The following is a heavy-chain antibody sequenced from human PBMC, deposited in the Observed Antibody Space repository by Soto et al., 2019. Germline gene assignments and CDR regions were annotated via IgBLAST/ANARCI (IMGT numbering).Heavy chain of an antibody. CDR2: MNPNSGNT. CDR1: GYTFTSYD. V-gene: IGHV1-8*01. J-gene: IGHJ6*02. D-gene: IGHD3-3*01. Sequence: ASVNVSCKASGYTFTSYDINWVRQATGQGLEWMGWMNPNSGNTGYAQKFQGRVTMTRNTSISTAYMELSSLRSEDTAVYYCARAITIFGVVISFYYYYGMDVWGQGTTVTVSS. CDR3: ARAITIFGVVISFYYYYGMDV.